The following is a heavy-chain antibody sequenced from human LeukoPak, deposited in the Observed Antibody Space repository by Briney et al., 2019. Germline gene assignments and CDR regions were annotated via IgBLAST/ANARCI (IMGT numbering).Heavy chain of an antibody. V-gene: IGHV3-48*02. CDR2: ISSSSSTI. CDR3: ARVTVGTRSIDY. Sequence: GGSLGHSCAASTFTFSAYLMTWGRQAPGQGVKWVSYISSSSSTIYYADSVKGRCTISRDNAKNSLYLQMNSLIDEDTAVYYCARVTVGTRSIDYWGQGTLVTVSS. J-gene: IGHJ4*02. D-gene: IGHD1-26*01. CDR1: TFTFSAYL.